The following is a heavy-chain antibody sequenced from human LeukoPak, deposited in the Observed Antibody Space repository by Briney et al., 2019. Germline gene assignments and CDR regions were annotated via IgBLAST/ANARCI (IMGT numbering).Heavy chain of an antibody. V-gene: IGHV4-61*02. Sequence: SQTLSLTCTVSGGSISSGSYYWSWIRQPAWKGLEWIGRIYTSGSTNYNPSLKSRVTISVDTSKNQFSLKLSSVTAADTAVYYCASPKYDYADYEEDYWGQGTLVTVSS. CDR1: GGSISSGSYY. D-gene: IGHD4-17*01. J-gene: IGHJ4*02. CDR3: ASPKYDYADYEEDY. CDR2: IYTSGST.